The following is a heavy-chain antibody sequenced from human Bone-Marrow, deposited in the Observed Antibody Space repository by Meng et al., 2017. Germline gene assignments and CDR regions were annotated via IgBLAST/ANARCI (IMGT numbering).Heavy chain of an antibody. CDR2: ISSSSSYI. CDR3: ARDKPSYSSSWYTSDYYYYYGMDV. Sequence: GESLKISCAASGFTFSSYSMNWVRQAPGKGLEWVSSISSSSSYIYYADSVKGRFTISRDNAKNSLYLQMNSLRAEDTAVYYCARDKPSYSSSWYTSDYYYYYGMDVWGQGTTVTVSS. D-gene: IGHD6-13*01. J-gene: IGHJ6*02. V-gene: IGHV3-21*01. CDR1: GFTFSSYS.